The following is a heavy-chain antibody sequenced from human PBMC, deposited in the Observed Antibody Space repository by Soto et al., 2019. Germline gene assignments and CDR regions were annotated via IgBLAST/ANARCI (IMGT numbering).Heavy chain of an antibody. Sequence: GLDLEWLALIYWNDDKRYSPSLKSRLTITKDTSKNQVVLTMTNMDPVDTATYYCAHGYSSGWAFDYWGQGTLVTVSS. J-gene: IGHJ4*02. CDR2: IYWNDDK. CDR3: AHGYSSGWAFDY. D-gene: IGHD6-19*01. V-gene: IGHV2-5*01.